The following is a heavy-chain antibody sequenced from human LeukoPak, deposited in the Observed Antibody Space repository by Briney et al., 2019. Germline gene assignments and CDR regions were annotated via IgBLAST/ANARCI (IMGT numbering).Heavy chain of an antibody. CDR2: IKQDGSEK. Sequence: GGSLRLSCAASGFTFSSYWMSWVRQAPGKGLEWVANIKQDGSEKYYVDSVKGRFTISRDNAKNSLYLQMNSLRAEDTALYYCAKAGRHSSSWIDYWGQGTLVTVSS. J-gene: IGHJ4*02. CDR3: AKAGRHSSSWIDY. CDR1: GFTFSSYW. D-gene: IGHD6-13*01. V-gene: IGHV3-7*03.